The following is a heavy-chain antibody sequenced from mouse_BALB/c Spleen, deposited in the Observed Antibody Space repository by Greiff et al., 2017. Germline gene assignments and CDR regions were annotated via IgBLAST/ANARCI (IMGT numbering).Heavy chain of an antibody. Sequence: DVKLQESGPGLVKPSQSLSLTCTVTGYSITSDYAWNWIRQFPGNKLEWMGYISYSGSTSYNPSLKSRISITRDTSKNQFFLQLNSVTTEDTATYYCARRGDGNSYAMDYWGQGTSVTVSS. CDR2: ISYSGST. D-gene: IGHD2-1*01. CDR1: GYSITSDYA. V-gene: IGHV3-2*02. CDR3: ARRGDGNSYAMDY. J-gene: IGHJ4*01.